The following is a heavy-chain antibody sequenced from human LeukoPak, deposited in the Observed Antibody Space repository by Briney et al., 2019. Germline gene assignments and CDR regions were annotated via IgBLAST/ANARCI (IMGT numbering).Heavy chain of an antibody. CDR2: IGGSGNTI. V-gene: IGHV3-48*01. CDR1: GFTFSAYS. D-gene: IGHD1-1*01. CDR3: ARDHNYAFDI. J-gene: IGHJ3*02. Sequence: GGSLRLSCAASGFTFSAYSMNWVRQAPGEGLEWVSYIGGSGNTIFYADSVKGRFTISRDNAKNSLYLQMNNLRAEDTAVYYCARDHNYAFDIWGQGTMVTVSS.